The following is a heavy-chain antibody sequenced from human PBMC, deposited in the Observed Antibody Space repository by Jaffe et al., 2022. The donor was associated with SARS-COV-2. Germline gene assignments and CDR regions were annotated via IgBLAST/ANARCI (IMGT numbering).Heavy chain of an antibody. CDR1: GFTFSDYY. CDR2: ISSSGSTI. CDR3: ARLPTDYSKEGDYYYYYGMDV. Sequence: QVQLVESGGGLVKPGGSLRLSCAASGFTFSDYYMSWIRQAPGKGLEWVSYISSSGSTIYYADSVKGRFTISRDNAKNSLYLQMNSLRAEDTAVYYCARLPTDYSKEGDYYYYYGMDVWGQGTTVTVSS. D-gene: IGHD4-4*01. J-gene: IGHJ6*02. V-gene: IGHV3-11*01.